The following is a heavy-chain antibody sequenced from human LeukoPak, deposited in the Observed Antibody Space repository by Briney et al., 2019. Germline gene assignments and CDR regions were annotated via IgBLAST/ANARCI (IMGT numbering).Heavy chain of an antibody. CDR1: GFTFSSYG. CDR2: ISYDGSNK. D-gene: IGHD4-17*01. V-gene: IGHV3-30*18. CDR3: ANLPGDRDPFDY. J-gene: IGHJ4*02. Sequence: GRSLRLSCAASGFTFSSYGMHWVRQAPGKGLEWVAVISYDGSNKYYADSVKGRFTISRDNSKNTLYLQMNRLRAEDTAVYYCANLPGDRDPFDYWGQGTLVTVSA.